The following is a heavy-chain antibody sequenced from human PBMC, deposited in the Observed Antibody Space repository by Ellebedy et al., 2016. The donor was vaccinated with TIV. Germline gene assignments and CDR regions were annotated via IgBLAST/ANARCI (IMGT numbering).Heavy chain of an antibody. CDR2: TYYRSNWYN. J-gene: IGHJ4*02. V-gene: IGHV6-1*01. CDR1: GDSVSSNSAA. D-gene: IGHD3-22*01. Sequence: MPSETLSLTCAISGDSVSSNSAAWNWIRQSPSRGLEWLGRTYYRSNWYNDYAVSVKSRITINPDTSKNQFSLQLNSVTPEDTAVYYCARAQAPTYYYDSSGYWYFDYWGQGTLVTVSS. CDR3: ARAQAPTYYYDSSGYWYFDY.